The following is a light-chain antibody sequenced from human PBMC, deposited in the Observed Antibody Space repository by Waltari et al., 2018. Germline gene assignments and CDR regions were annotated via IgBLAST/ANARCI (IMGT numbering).Light chain of an antibody. V-gene: IGLV8-61*01. CDR1: SGSVSTSYY. CDR2: STN. J-gene: IGLJ3*02. Sequence: QTVVTQEPSFSVSPGGTVTLTCGLSSGSVSTSYYPSWYQQTPGQAPRTLLYSTNTRSSGVPNRFSGSILGNKAALTITGAQADDECDYYCALYLGGGIWVFGGGTKLTVL. CDR3: ALYLGGGIWV.